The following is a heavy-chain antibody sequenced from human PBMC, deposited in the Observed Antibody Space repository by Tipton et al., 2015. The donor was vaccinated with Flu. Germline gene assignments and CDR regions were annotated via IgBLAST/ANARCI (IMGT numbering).Heavy chain of an antibody. V-gene: IGHV4-38-2*01. CDR3: AGSMITFGGVIVTPFDP. CDR2: IYHSGST. CDR1: GYSISSGYY. J-gene: IGHJ5*02. Sequence: LRLSCAVSGYSISSGYYWGWIRQPPGKGLEWIGSIYHSGSTYYNPSLKSRVTISVDTSKNQFSLKLSSVTAADTVVYYCAGSMITFGGVIVTPFDPWGQGTLVTVSS. D-gene: IGHD3-16*02.